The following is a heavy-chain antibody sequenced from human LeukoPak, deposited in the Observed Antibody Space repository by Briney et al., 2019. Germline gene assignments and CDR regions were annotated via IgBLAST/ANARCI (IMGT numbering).Heavy chain of an antibody. Sequence: GGSLRLSCAASGFTLSSNWMSWVRQAPGKGLEWVANIRQDGSDKYYMDSVKGRFTISRDNAKNSLSLQMNSLRVEDTAVYYCARDRDCGDGGCYPHFDYWGQGVRVTVSS. D-gene: IGHD2-15*01. J-gene: IGHJ4*02. CDR2: IRQDGSDK. CDR1: GFTLSSNW. CDR3: ARDRDCGDGGCYPHFDY. V-gene: IGHV3-7*01.